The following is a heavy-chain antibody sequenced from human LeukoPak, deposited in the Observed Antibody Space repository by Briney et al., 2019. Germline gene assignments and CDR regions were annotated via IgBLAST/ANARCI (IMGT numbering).Heavy chain of an antibody. Sequence: GGSLRLSCAASGFTFSSYSMNWVRQAPGKGLEWVSSISSSSSYIYYADSVKGRFTISRDNAKNPLYLQMNSLRAEDTAVYYCARDSMVRGPPDYWGQGTLVTVSS. CDR3: ARDSMVRGPPDY. V-gene: IGHV3-21*01. D-gene: IGHD3-10*01. J-gene: IGHJ4*02. CDR1: GFTFSSYS. CDR2: ISSSSSYI.